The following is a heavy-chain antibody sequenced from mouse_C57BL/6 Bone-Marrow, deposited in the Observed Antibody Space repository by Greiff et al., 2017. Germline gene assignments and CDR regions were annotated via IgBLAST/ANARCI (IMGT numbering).Heavy chain of an antibody. CDR2: IDPEDGET. CDR3: ALSLTGY. Sequence: VQLQQSGAELVKPGASVKLSCTASGFNIKDDYMHWVKQRTEQGLEWIGRIDPEDGETKYAPNFQGKATITADTSSNTAYLQLSRLPSEDTAAYYCALSLTGYWGQGTTLSDSS. J-gene: IGHJ2*01. CDR1: GFNIKDDY. D-gene: IGHD6-5*01. V-gene: IGHV14-2*01.